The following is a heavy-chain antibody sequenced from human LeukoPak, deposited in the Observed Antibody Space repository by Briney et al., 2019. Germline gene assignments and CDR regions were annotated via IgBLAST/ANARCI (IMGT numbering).Heavy chain of an antibody. CDR1: GFTFSSYW. D-gene: IGHD3-10*01. J-gene: IGHJ5*01. Sequence: GGSLRLSCEASGFTFSSYWMHWVRQVPGKGLMWVSRIESNGLTLYADSVRDRFTISRDNGKSTIYLQMNSLRVDDTAIYYCAKAATYFYGSVTYDWFESWGQGTLVTVSS. V-gene: IGHV3-74*01. CDR2: IESNGLT. CDR3: AKAATYFYGSVTYDWFES.